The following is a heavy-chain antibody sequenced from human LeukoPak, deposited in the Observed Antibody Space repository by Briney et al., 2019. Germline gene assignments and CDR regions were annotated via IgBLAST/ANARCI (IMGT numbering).Heavy chain of an antibody. CDR1: GFSFSSYA. CDR2: IKSDGSST. D-gene: IGHD6-6*01. J-gene: IGHJ6*02. Sequence: GGSLRLSCAASGFSFSSYAMSWVRQAPGKGLVWVSRIKSDGSSTTYADSVKGRFTISRDNAKNTLYLEMNSLRAEDTAVYYCARDVHYGMDVWGQGTTVSVSS. V-gene: IGHV3-74*01. CDR3: ARDVHYGMDV.